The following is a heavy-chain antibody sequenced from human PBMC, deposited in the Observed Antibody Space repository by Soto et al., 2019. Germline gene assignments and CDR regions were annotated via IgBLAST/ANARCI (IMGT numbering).Heavy chain of an antibody. Sequence: SGPTLVNPTQTLTLTCTFSGFSLRTTGMRVSWIRQPPGKALEWLARIDWDDDKFYSTSLKTRLTISKDTSENQVVLTMTNMDPVDTATYYCAHLNTRGYYFDYWGQGALVTVSS. V-gene: IGHV2-70*04. J-gene: IGHJ4*02. CDR3: AHLNTRGYYFDY. CDR1: GFSLRTTGMR. CDR2: IDWDDDK.